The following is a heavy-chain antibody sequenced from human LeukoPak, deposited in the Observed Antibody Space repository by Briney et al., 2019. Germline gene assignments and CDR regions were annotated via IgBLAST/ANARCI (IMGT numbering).Heavy chain of an antibody. CDR2: ISTRSTTI. J-gene: IGHJ4*02. CDR1: GFTFSNYE. V-gene: IGHV3-48*03. D-gene: IGHD6-19*01. CDR3: ARGWYSSGWSLDY. Sequence: GESLRLTCAASGFTFSNYEMNWVRQAPGQGLERVSYISTRSTTIYYTDSVKGRFTISRDNANNSLYLQMNSLRAEDAAVYYCARGWYSSGWSLDYWGQGTLVTVSS.